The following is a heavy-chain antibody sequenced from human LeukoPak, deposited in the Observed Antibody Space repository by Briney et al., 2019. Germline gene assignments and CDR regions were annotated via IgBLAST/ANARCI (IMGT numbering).Heavy chain of an antibody. D-gene: IGHD3-3*01. CDR2: INPSGGST. Sequence: ASVKVSCKASGYTFTSYYMHWVRQAPGQGLEWMGIINPSGGSTSYAQKFQGRVTMTRDTSTSTVYMELSSLRSEDTAVYYCARDYYDFWSGYPKTDDAFDIWGRGTMVTVSS. CDR1: GYTFTSYY. V-gene: IGHV1-46*01. J-gene: IGHJ3*02. CDR3: ARDYYDFWSGYPKTDDAFDI.